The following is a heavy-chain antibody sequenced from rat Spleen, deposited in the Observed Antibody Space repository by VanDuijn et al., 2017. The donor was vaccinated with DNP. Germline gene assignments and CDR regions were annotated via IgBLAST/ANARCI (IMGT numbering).Heavy chain of an antibody. CDR3: AREFPWAHYFDY. V-gene: IGHV5-17*01. CDR1: GFSFGDYA. D-gene: IGHD3-8*01. J-gene: IGHJ2*01. CDR2: IIYDGSST. Sequence: EVQLVESDGGLVQPGRSLKVSCAASGFSFGDYAVAWVRQSPKKGLEWVATIIYDGSSTYYRTFVKGRFTISRDNTKNTQYLQMDSLRSEDTATYYCAREFPWAHYFDYWGQGIMVTVSS.